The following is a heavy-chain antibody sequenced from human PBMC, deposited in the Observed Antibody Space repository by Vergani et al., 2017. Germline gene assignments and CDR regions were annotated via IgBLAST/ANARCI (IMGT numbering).Heavy chain of an antibody. CDR3: ARDSLAEQQLVEPSIDY. CDR2: ISYDGSNK. D-gene: IGHD6-13*01. V-gene: IGHV3-30-3*01. CDR1: GFTFSSYA. Sequence: QVQLVESGGGVVQPGRSLRLSCAASGFTFSSYAMNWVRQAPGKGLEWVAVISYDGSNKYYADSVKGRFTISRDNSKNTLYLQMNSLRAEDTAVYYCARDSLAEQQLVEPSIDYWGQGTLVTVSS. J-gene: IGHJ4*02.